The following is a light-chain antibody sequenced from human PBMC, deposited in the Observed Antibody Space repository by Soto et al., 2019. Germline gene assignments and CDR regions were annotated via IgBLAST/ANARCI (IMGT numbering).Light chain of an antibody. Sequence: EIVLTQSPATLSLSPGQRATLSCRASQSVGSYLAWYQQKPGQAPRLLIYDASNRATGVPARFSCSGSGTDFTPTISSLAPEDFAVYYCQQRSNWPSVFTFGPGTKVDIK. CDR3: QQRSNWPSVFT. J-gene: IGKJ3*01. CDR2: DAS. CDR1: QSVGSY. V-gene: IGKV3-11*01.